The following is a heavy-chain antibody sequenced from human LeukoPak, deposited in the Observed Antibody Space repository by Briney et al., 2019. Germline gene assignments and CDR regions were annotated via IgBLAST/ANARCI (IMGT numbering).Heavy chain of an antibody. CDR3: ARILLYDSSGYWFDP. Sequence: PSETLSLTCTVSGGSISSYYWSWIRQPPGKGLEWIGYIYYSGSTNYNPSLKSRVTISVDTSKNQFSLKLSSVTAADTAVYYCARILLYDSSGYWFDPWGQGTLVTVSS. J-gene: IGHJ5*02. CDR1: GGSISSYY. V-gene: IGHV4-59*01. CDR2: IYYSGST. D-gene: IGHD3-22*01.